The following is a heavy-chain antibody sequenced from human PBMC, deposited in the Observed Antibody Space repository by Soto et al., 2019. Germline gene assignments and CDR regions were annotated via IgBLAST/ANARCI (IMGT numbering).Heavy chain of an antibody. J-gene: IGHJ6*02. V-gene: IGHV5-51*01. D-gene: IGHD6-19*01. CDR2: IYPGDSDT. CDR1: GYSFTNYW. Sequence: GESLKISCKGSGYSFTNYWIGWVRQMPGKVLEWMGIIYPGDSDTKYSPSLQGQVTISADTSISTAYLQWTSLKASDTAMYYCARSRRGAYSSGWYSPSGYYNYGIDVWGQGTKVTVSS. CDR3: ARSRRGAYSSGWYSPSGYYNYGIDV.